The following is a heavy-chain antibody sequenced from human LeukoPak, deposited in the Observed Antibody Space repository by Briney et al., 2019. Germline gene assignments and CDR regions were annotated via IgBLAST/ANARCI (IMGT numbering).Heavy chain of an antibody. CDR3: ARGEGYNYGYIDY. CDR1: GLTFRSYA. Sequence: GGSLRLSCVASGLTFRSYAMSWVRQAPGKGLEWVSVIYSGDITYYADSVKGRFTISRDNSKNTLYLQMNSLRAEDTAVYYCARGEGYNYGYIDYWGQGTLVTVSS. CDR2: IYSGDIT. J-gene: IGHJ4*02. V-gene: IGHV3-53*01. D-gene: IGHD5-18*01.